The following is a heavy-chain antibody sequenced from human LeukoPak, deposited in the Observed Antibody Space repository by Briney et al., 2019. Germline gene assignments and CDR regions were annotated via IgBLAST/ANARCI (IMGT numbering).Heavy chain of an antibody. CDR2: IYSGGST. Sequence: PGRSLRLSCAASGFTFSSYAMHWVRQAPGKGLEWVSGIYSGGSTYDADSVKGRFTISRDNSKNTLYLQMNSLRAGDMAVYYCARAYYYASGSYFFDYWGQGTLVTVSS. V-gene: IGHV3-66*01. D-gene: IGHD3-10*01. CDR3: ARAYYYASGSYFFDY. CDR1: GFTFSSYA. J-gene: IGHJ4*02.